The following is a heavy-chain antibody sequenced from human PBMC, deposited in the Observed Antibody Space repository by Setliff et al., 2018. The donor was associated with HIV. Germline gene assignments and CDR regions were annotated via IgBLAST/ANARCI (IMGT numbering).Heavy chain of an antibody. Sequence: SETLSLTCTVSGYFISSSYYWGWIRQSPGKGLEWIGNFYHSGSTYYNPSLKSRVTISATSKNQFSLKLSSVTASDTAVYYCARASSDSSGWGYYFDYWGQGTQVTVSS. CDR1: GYFISSSYY. J-gene: IGHJ4*02. CDR2: FYHSGST. CDR3: ARASSDSSGWGYYFDY. V-gene: IGHV4-38-2*02. D-gene: IGHD3-22*01.